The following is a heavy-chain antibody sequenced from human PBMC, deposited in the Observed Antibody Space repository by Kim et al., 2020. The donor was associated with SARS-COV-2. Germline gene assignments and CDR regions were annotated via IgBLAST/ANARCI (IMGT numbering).Heavy chain of an antibody. D-gene: IGHD3-22*01. CDR1: GFTFSSYA. CDR2: ISYDGSNK. Sequence: GGSLRLSCAASGFTFSSYAMHWVRQAPGKGLEWVAVISYDGSNKYYADSVKGRFTISRDNSKNTLYLQMNSLRAEDTAVYYCARGHVRRLIVVVTDFDYWGQGTLVTVSS. CDR3: ARGHVRRLIVVVTDFDY. V-gene: IGHV3-30-3*01. J-gene: IGHJ4*02.